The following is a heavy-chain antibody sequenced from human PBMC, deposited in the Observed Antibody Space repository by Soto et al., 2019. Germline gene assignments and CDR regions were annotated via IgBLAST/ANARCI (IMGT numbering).Heavy chain of an antibody. CDR3: AQSPGSSSWRVHYYDGMDV. CDR2: MYWDDDK. J-gene: IGHJ6*02. V-gene: IGHV2-5*02. Sequence: QITLKESGPTLVKPTQTLTLTCTFSGFSLSTSGVGVGWIRQPTGKALEWLALMYWDDDKRYSPSLKSRLTITKDTSKNQVVLTMTNRDPVDTASYYCAQSPGSSSWRVHYYDGMDVWCQGTTVTVSS. D-gene: IGHD6-13*01. CDR1: GFSLSTSGVG.